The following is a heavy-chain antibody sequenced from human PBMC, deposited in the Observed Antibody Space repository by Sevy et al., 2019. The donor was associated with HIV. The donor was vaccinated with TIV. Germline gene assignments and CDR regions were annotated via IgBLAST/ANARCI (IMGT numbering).Heavy chain of an antibody. CDR3: ARERRSSLDGLDY. CDR1: GFTFSSYA. Sequence: GGSLRLSCAASGFTFSSYAMHWVRQAPGKGLEWVAVISYDGSNKYYADSVKGRFTISRDNSKNTLYLQMNSLRAEDTAVYYCARERRSSLDGLDYWGQGTLVTVSS. V-gene: IGHV3-30-3*01. J-gene: IGHJ4*02. CDR2: ISYDGSNK. D-gene: IGHD3-9*01.